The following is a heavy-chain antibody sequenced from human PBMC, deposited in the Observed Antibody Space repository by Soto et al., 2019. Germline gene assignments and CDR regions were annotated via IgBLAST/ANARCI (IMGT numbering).Heavy chain of an antibody. Sequence: ASVKVSCKASGYTFTSCDINWVRQATGQGLEWMGWMNPNSGNTGYAQKFQGRVTMTRNTSISTAYMELSSLRSEDTAVYYCARGSSTDYGTIDYWGQGTLVTVSS. CDR2: MNPNSGNT. V-gene: IGHV1-8*01. D-gene: IGHD1-1*01. J-gene: IGHJ4*02. CDR1: GYTFTSCD. CDR3: ARGSSTDYGTIDY.